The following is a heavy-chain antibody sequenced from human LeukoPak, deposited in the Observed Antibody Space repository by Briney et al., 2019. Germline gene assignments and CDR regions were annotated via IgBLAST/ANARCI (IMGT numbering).Heavy chain of an antibody. CDR1: GYSMSSGYY. CDR3: ARGKSRGSHIDY. V-gene: IGHV4-38-2*02. CDR2: IYHSGST. J-gene: IGHJ4*02. Sequence: SETLSLTCTVSGYSMSSGYYWGWIRQPPGKGLEWIGSIYHSGSTYYNPSLKSRVTISVDTSKNQFSLKVRSVTAADTAVYFCARGKSRGSHIDYWGQGTLVTVSS. D-gene: IGHD1-26*01.